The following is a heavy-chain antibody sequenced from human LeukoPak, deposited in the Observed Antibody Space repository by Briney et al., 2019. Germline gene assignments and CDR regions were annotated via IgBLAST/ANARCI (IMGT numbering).Heavy chain of an antibody. Sequence: GSSVKVSCKVSGYTLTELSMHWVRRAPGKGLEGMGGFDPEDGETIYARKFQGRVTMTEDTSTDTAYMELSSLRSEDTAVYYCARDVGFFSVPDYYYDYWGQGTLVTVSS. V-gene: IGHV1-24*01. J-gene: IGHJ4*02. CDR1: GYTLTELS. CDR2: FDPEDGET. D-gene: IGHD2-15*01. CDR3: ARDVGFFSVPDYYYDY.